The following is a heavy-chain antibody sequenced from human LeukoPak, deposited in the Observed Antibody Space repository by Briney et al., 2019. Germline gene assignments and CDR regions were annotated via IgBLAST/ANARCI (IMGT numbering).Heavy chain of an antibody. J-gene: IGHJ3*02. CDR1: GYTFTSYG. V-gene: IGHV1-18*04. Sequence: ASVKVSCKASGYTFTSYGISWVRQAPGQGLEWMGWISAYYGNTNYAQKLQGRVTMTTDTSTSTAYMELRSLRSDDTAVYYCARDTFMITFGGVIVKAHGDAFDIWGQGTMVTVSS. CDR2: ISAYYGNT. D-gene: IGHD3-16*02. CDR3: ARDTFMITFGGVIVKAHGDAFDI.